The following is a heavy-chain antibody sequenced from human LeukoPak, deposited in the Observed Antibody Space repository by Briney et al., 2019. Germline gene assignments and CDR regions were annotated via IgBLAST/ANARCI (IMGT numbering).Heavy chain of an antibody. V-gene: IGHV1-24*01. Sequence: ASVKVSCKVSGYTLTELSMHWVRQAPGKGLEWMGGFDPEDGETIYAQKFQGRVTMTEDTSTDTAYMELSSLRSEDTAVYYCATDRSLTLRGFWSGYWEFDYWGQGTLVTVSS. CDR3: ATDRSLTLRGFWSGYWEFDY. CDR1: GYTLTELS. J-gene: IGHJ4*02. CDR2: FDPEDGET. D-gene: IGHD3-3*01.